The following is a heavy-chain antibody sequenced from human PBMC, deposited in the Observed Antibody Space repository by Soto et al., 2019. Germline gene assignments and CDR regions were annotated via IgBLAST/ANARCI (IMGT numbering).Heavy chain of an antibody. CDR2: IIPILGIA. V-gene: IGHV1-69*02. J-gene: IGHJ3*02. D-gene: IGHD6-6*01. Sequence: ASVKVSCKASGGTFSSYTISWVRQAPGQGLEWMGRIIPILGIANYAQKFQGRVTITADKSTSTAYMELSSLRSEDTAVYYCARGGDSSYAFDIWGQGTMVTVSS. CDR3: ARGGDSSYAFDI. CDR1: GGTFSSYT.